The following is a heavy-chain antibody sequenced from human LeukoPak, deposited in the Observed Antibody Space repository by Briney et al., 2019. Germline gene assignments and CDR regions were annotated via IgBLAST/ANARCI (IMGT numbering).Heavy chain of an antibody. V-gene: IGHV4-34*01. CDR3: ARVTRGFGGEVLMGYYSYMDV. J-gene: IGHJ6*03. D-gene: IGHD3-16*01. Sequence: PSETLSLTCAVYGGSFSDHDWSWIRQPPGKGLEWLGEVSDTGRANCNPFLKSRVTISIDTSKNQFSLKLASVTAADTALYYCARVTRGFGGEVLMGYYSYMDVWGKGTAVTVSS. CDR2: VSDTGRA. CDR1: GGSFSDHD.